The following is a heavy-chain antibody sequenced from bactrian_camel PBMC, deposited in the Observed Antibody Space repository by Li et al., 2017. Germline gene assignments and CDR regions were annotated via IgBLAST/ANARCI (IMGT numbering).Heavy chain of an antibody. J-gene: IGHJ6*01. D-gene: IGHD3*01. Sequence: HVQLVESGGGSVETGGSLTLTCAASGYSYSNYCLAWFRQAPGKGREAIASSHTSGGTAYYAVSVKGRFTVSQDNAKITLYLQMNNLKPEDTAVYYCAAGPPGDESDLSPTCQDILFGHWGQGTQVTVS. CDR3: AAGPPGDESDLSPTCQDILFGH. V-gene: IGHV3S1*01. CDR2: SHTSGGTA. CDR1: GYSYSNYC.